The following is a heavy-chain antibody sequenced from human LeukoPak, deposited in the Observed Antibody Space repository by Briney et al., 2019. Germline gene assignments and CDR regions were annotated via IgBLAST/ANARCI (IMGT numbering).Heavy chain of an antibody. J-gene: IGHJ4*02. Sequence: PSETLSLTCTVSGGSISSSSYYWGWIRQPPGKGLEWIGYIYYSGSTNYSPSLKSRVTISVDTSKNQFSLKLSSVTAADTAVYYCARGDGYIYYWGQGTLVTVSS. D-gene: IGHD5-24*01. CDR3: ARGDGYIYY. V-gene: IGHV4-61*05. CDR1: GGSISSSSYY. CDR2: IYYSGST.